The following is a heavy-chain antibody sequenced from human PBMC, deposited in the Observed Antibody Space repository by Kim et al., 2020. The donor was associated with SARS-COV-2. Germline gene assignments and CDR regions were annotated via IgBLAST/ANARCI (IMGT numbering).Heavy chain of an antibody. CDR3: ARGRFARFGAPTFDP. Sequence: SETLSLTCAVYGGSFSGYYWSWIRQPPGKGLEWIGEINHSGSTNYNPSLKSRVTISVDTSKNQFSLKLSSVTAADTAVYYCARGRFARFGAPTFDPWGQGTLVTVSS. D-gene: IGHD3-10*01. CDR2: INHSGST. CDR1: GGSFSGYY. J-gene: IGHJ5*02. V-gene: IGHV4-34*01.